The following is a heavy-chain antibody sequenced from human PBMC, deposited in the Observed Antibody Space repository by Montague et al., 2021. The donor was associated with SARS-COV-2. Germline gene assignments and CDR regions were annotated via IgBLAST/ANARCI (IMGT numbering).Heavy chain of an antibody. CDR2: IYYSGST. Sequence: SETLSLTCTVSGGSISSSSYYWAWIRQPPGKGLEWIGSIYYSGSTYYNPSLKSRVFISVDTSKNQLSLTLTSVTAADTAVYYCATQEDRGGWISGPFDFWGQGTLLSVSS. D-gene: IGHD6-19*01. CDR3: ATQEDRGGWISGPFDF. J-gene: IGHJ4*02. V-gene: IGHV4-39*01. CDR1: GGSISSSSYY.